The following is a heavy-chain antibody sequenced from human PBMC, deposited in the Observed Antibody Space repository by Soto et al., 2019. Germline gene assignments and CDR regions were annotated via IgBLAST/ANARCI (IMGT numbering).Heavy chain of an antibody. J-gene: IGHJ6*02. CDR3: ATPSRDYDLWSGYYKYYYYGMDV. Sequence: PSETLSLTCTVSGGSISSSSYYWGWIRQPPGKGLEWIGSIYYSGSTYYNPSLKSRVTISVDTSKNQFSLKLSSVTAADTAVYYCATPSRDYDLWSGYYKYYYYGMDVWGQGATVTVSS. V-gene: IGHV4-39*01. CDR1: GGSISSSSYY. CDR2: IYYSGST. D-gene: IGHD3-3*01.